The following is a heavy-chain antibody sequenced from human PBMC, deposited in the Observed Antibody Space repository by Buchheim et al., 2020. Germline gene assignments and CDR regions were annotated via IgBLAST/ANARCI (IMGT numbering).Heavy chain of an antibody. J-gene: IGHJ4*02. Sequence: QVQLVESGGGVVQPGRSLRLSCAASGFTFRIYTMHWVRQAPGKGLEWVAVVSHDGNTKYYADSVKGRFTISRDNAKNSLYLQMNSLRDEDTAVYYCARDSMLGYCTNGVCSVRRFDYWGQGTL. V-gene: IGHV3-30-3*01. D-gene: IGHD2-8*01. CDR2: VSHDGNTK. CDR1: GFTFRIYT. CDR3: ARDSMLGYCTNGVCSVRRFDY.